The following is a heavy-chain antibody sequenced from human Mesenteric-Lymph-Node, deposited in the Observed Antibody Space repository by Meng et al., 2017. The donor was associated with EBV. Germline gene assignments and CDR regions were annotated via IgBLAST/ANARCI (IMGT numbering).Heavy chain of an antibody. J-gene: IGHJ4*02. CDR1: GDPISSSNW. Sequence: QVRLQESGPGLLKPSGTLSLTCDVSGDPISSSNWWSWVRQPPGKGLEWVGEIYHSGTTNYNPSLKSRVTISVDKSKNQFSLKLASVTAADTAVYYCTRGIGDYYDGSGYSYYFDHWGQGTLVTVSS. CDR3: TRGIGDYYDGSGYSYYFDH. D-gene: IGHD3-22*01. V-gene: IGHV4-4*02. CDR2: IYHSGTT.